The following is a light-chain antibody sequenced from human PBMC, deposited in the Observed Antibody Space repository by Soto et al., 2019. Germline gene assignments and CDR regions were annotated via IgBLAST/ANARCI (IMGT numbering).Light chain of an antibody. Sequence: SELNNAASGSGSHGEGSTISCPGTSSDVGGYNYVSWYQQHPGKAPKLMIYDVSNRPSGVSNRFSGSKSGNTASLTISGLQAEDEADYYCSSYTSSSTLFGTGTKVTVL. CDR3: SSYTSSSTL. CDR2: DVS. CDR1: SSDVGGYNY. J-gene: IGLJ1*01. V-gene: IGLV2-14*01.